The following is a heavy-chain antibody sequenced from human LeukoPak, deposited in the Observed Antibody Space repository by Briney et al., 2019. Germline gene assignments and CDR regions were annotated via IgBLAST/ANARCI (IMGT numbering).Heavy chain of an antibody. J-gene: IGHJ4*02. CDR2: INPSGGST. CDR3: ARDFVEWLLPWPKSSGLDY. CDR1: GYTFTSYY. V-gene: IGHV1-46*01. D-gene: IGHD3-22*01. Sequence: GASVKVSCKASGYTFTSYYMHWVRQAPGQGLEWMGIINPSGGSTSYAQKFKGRVTMTRDTSTSTVYMELSSLRSEDTAVYYCARDFVEWLLPWPKSSGLDYWGQGTLVTVSS.